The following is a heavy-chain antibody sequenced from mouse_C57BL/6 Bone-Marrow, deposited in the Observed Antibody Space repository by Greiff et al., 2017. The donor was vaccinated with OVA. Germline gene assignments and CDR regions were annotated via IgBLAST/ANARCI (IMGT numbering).Heavy chain of an antibody. J-gene: IGHJ3*01. V-gene: IGHV1-18*01. CDR2: INPNNGGT. CDR3: ARPIYGGRAWFAY. Sequence: EVQLQQSGPELVKPGASVKISCKASGYTFTDYNMDWVKQSHGKSLEWIGDINPNNGGTIYNQKFKGKATLTVDKSSSTAYMELRSLTSEDTAVYYCARPIYGGRAWFAYWGQGTLVTVSA. CDR1: GYTFTDYN. D-gene: IGHD1-1*02.